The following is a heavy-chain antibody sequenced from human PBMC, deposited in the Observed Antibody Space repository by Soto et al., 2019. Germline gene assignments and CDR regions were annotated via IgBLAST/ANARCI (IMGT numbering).Heavy chain of an antibody. J-gene: IGHJ4*02. Sequence: SETLSLTCAVSGYSISSGYYWGWIRQPPGKGLEWIGSIYHSGSTYYNPSLKSRVTISVDTSKNQFSLKLSSVTAADTAVYYCARDIAAPPSFDYWGQGTLVTVSS. V-gene: IGHV4-38-2*02. D-gene: IGHD6-13*01. CDR3: ARDIAAPPSFDY. CDR2: IYHSGST. CDR1: GYSISSGYY.